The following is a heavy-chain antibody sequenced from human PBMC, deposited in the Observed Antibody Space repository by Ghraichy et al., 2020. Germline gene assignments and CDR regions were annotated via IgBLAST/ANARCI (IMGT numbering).Heavy chain of an antibody. CDR1: GASGRSSY. Sequence: SETLSLTCTVSGASGRSSYWSWVRQPAGKGLEWIGHIYTSGSANYNPSLKSRVTMSVDTSKNQFSLKLSSVTAADTAVYFCARGGSSWYDTMDVWGQGTTVTVSS. D-gene: IGHD6-13*01. CDR2: IYTSGSA. J-gene: IGHJ6*02. V-gene: IGHV4-4*07. CDR3: ARGGSSWYDTMDV.